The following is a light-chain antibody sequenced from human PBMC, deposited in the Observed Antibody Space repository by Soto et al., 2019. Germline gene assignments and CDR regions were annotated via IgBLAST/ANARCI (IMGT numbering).Light chain of an antibody. CDR1: QSVSSSC. J-gene: IGKJ1*01. V-gene: IGKV3-20*01. CDR3: HQYGSSPWT. Sequence: IVLTQSPGNLSFSPGERATLSCRAIQSVSSSCLAWYQQKPGQAPRLLISGASSRATGIPDRFSGSGSGTDFTLTISRLEPEDFAVYYCHQYGSSPWTFGQGTKVDIK. CDR2: GAS.